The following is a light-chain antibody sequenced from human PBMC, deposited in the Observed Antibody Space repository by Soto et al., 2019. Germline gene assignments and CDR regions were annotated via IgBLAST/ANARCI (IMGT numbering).Light chain of an antibody. V-gene: IGLV1-47*01. CDR2: RSG. CDR1: SSNIGSNH. Sequence: QSVLTQPPSTSGTPGQRVTISCSGSSSNIGSNHVYWYQQFPGMAPKLLMYRSGQRPTGVPVRFSGSKSGTSAALAISGFRSDDEADYYCSARDDSLSAVVFGGGTQLTVL. CDR3: SARDDSLSAVV. J-gene: IGLJ2*01.